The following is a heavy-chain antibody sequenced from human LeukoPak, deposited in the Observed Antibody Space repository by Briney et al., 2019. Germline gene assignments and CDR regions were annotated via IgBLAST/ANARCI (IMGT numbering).Heavy chain of an antibody. CDR3: ARSEYYYDSSGSYDAFDI. J-gene: IGHJ3*02. CDR1: GYIFGNYA. D-gene: IGHD3-22*01. V-gene: IGHV7-4-1*02. Sequence: ASVKVSCKSSGYIFGNYAITWVRQAPGQGLEWMGWINTNTGNPTYAQGFTGRFVFSLDTSVSTAYLQISSLKAEDTAVYYCARSEYYYDSSGSYDAFDIWGQGTMVTVSS. CDR2: INTNTGNP.